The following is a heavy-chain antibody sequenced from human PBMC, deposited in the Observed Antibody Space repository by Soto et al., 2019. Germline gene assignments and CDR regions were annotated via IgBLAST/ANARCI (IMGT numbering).Heavy chain of an antibody. D-gene: IGHD2-2*01. Sequence: PSETLSLTCTVSGGSISSYYWSWIRQSPGKGLEWIGYTHDSGSTNYNPSLKSRVTMSVDTSKNQFSLKLSSVTAADTAVYYCARHSYCSSIRWFDPWGQGTLVTVS. CDR1: GGSISSYY. J-gene: IGHJ5*02. CDR3: ARHSYCSSIRWFDP. CDR2: THDSGST. V-gene: IGHV4-59*08.